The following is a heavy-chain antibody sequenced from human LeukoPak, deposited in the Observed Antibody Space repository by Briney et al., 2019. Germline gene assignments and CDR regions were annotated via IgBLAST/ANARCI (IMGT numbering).Heavy chain of an antibody. CDR2: INSVSNVI. V-gene: IGHV3-48*02. CDR1: GFTFSGYS. CDR3: ARDRDYGFDY. Sequence: GGSLRLSCTASGFTFSGYSVNWVRQAPGEGREWVSYINSVSNVIDYADSVKGQFTISTDKAKNTLYVQMNSLRDEDTAVYYCARDRDYGFDYWGQGTLVTVSS. D-gene: IGHD4-17*01. J-gene: IGHJ4*02.